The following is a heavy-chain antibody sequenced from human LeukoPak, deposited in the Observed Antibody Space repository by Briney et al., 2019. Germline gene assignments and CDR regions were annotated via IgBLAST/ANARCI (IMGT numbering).Heavy chain of an antibody. CDR2: FYSGGRT. CDR3: ARGVKGSSWYSLYAEGFDY. CDR1: GFTVSSNY. Sequence: GGSLRLSCAASGFTVSSNYMSWVRQAPGKGLEWVSVFYSGGRTHYADSVKGRFTISRDNSKNTLYLQMNSLRSDDTAVYYCARGVKGSSWYSLYAEGFDYWGQGTLVTVSS. J-gene: IGHJ4*02. D-gene: IGHD6-13*01. V-gene: IGHV3-53*05.